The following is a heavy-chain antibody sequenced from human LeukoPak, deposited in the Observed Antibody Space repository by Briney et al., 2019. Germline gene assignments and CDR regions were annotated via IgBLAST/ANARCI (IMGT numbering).Heavy chain of an antibody. CDR3: ARDLMVRGVPNWFDP. J-gene: IGHJ5*02. Sequence: SETLSLTCTVSGYSISSGYYWSWIRQPPGKGLEWIGYIYYSGSTNYNPSLKSRVTISVDTSKNQFSLKLSSVTAADTAVYYCARDLMVRGVPNWFDPWGQGTLVTVSS. CDR1: GYSISSGYY. CDR2: IYYSGST. V-gene: IGHV4-61*01. D-gene: IGHD3-10*01.